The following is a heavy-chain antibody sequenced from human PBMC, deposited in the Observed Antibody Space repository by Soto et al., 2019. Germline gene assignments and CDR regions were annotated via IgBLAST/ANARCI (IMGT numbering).Heavy chain of an antibody. Sequence: EVQLVESGGGLVQPGGSLRLSCAASGFSVSNNYMSWVRQAPGKGLECVSVIYGGGSTYYADSVKGRFIISRDNSENTLFLQMNSLRAGDTALYYCARGYGICISPSCDRDYYYAVDVWGQGTTVTVAS. J-gene: IGHJ6*02. V-gene: IGHV3-66*01. CDR1: GFSVSNNY. CDR2: IYGGGST. CDR3: ARGYGICISPSCDRDYYYAVDV. D-gene: IGHD2-2*01.